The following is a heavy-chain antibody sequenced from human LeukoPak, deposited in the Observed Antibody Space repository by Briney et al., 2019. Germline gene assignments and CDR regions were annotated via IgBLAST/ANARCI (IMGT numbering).Heavy chain of an antibody. CDR2: IIPIFGTA. Sequence: ASVKVSCKASGYTFTSYYMHWVRQAPGQGLEWMGGIIPIFGTANYAQKFQGRVTITADESTSTAYMELSSLRSEDTAVYYCATLDRVVGTVTIYYYYYMDVWGKGTTVTVSS. CDR3: ATLDRVVGTVTIYYYYYMDV. D-gene: IGHD4-11*01. CDR1: GYTFTSYY. J-gene: IGHJ6*03. V-gene: IGHV1-69*13.